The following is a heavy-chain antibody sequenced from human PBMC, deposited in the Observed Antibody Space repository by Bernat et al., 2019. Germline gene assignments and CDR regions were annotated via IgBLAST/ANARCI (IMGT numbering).Heavy chain of an antibody. V-gene: IGHV3-30-3*01. CDR1: GGSISSSN. D-gene: IGHD6-6*01. CDR3: ARGPYSSSPYYCYYGMDV. J-gene: IGHJ6*02. CDR2: ISYDGSNK. Sequence: QVQLQESGPGLVKPSGTLSLTCAVSGGSISSSNWWSWVRQAPGKGLEWVAVISYDGSNKYYADSVKGRFTISRDNSKNTLYLQMNSLRAEDTAVYYCARGPYSSSPYYCYYGMDVWGQGNTVTVSS.